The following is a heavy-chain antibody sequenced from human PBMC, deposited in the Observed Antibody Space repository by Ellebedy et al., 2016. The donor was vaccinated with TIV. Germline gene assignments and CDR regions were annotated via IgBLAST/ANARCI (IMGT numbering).Heavy chain of an antibody. J-gene: IGHJ4*02. CDR1: GFNFSTCD. Sequence: GESLKISCAASGFNFSTCDMHWVRQGPGKGLQWVGLISHDGNRKYYADSVKGRFTISRDNARNSLYLQMDSLGPEDTALYYCVKAPTNTGRLDFWGQGTLVTVSS. CDR3: VKAPTNTGRLDF. D-gene: IGHD3-10*01. CDR2: ISHDGNRK. V-gene: IGHV3-30*02.